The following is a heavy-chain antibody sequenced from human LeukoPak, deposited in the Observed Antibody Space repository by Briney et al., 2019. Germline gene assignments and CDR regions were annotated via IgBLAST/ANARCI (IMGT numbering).Heavy chain of an antibody. D-gene: IGHD3-10*01. CDR3: ARGRYYYYGSGSYDY. V-gene: IGHV4-34*01. CDR2: INHSGST. CDR1: SGSFSGYY. Sequence: SETLSLTCAVYSGSFSGYYWSWIRQPPGKGLEWIGKINHSGSTNYNPSLKSRVTISVDTSKNQFSLKLSSVTAADTAVYYCARGRYYYYGSGSYDYWGQGTLVTVSS. J-gene: IGHJ4*02.